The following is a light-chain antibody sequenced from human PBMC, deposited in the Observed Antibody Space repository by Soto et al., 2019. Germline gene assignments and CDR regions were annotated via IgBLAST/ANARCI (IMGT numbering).Light chain of an antibody. V-gene: IGLV2-14*01. Sequence: QSVLTQPASVSGSPGQSITISCTGTSTDVGGYKYVSWYQQYPGKAPKLMIYEVSNRPSGVSNRFSGSKSGNTASLTISGLQAEDEADYYCSSYTTISTLYVFGTGTKLTVL. CDR2: EVS. J-gene: IGLJ1*01. CDR3: SSYTTISTLYV. CDR1: STDVGGYKY.